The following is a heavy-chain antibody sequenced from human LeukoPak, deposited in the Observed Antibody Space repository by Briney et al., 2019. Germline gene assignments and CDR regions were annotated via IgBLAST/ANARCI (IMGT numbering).Heavy chain of an antibody. CDR3: AKAKTLLMVRGVTTDV. Sequence: PGGSLRLSCAASGFSFSNYAMIWVRQAPGKGLEWVSAISGSASRTYYTDSVKGRFTISRDNSKNTLYLQMSSLRVEDTAIYFCAKAKTLLMVRGVTTDVWGQGTTVTVSS. CDR1: GFSFSNYA. V-gene: IGHV3-23*01. CDR2: ISGSASRT. J-gene: IGHJ6*02. D-gene: IGHD3-10*01.